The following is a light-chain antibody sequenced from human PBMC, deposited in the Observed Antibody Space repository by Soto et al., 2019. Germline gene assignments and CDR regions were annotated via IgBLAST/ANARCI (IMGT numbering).Light chain of an antibody. J-gene: IGLJ2*01. Sequence: QSVLTQPASVSGSPGQSITISCTGTSSDVGSYNLVSWYQQHPGKAPKLMIYEVSKRPSGVSNRFYGSKSGNTASLTISGLQAEDEADYYCCSYAGSGVVFGGGTQLTVL. CDR2: EVS. CDR1: SSDVGSYNL. V-gene: IGLV2-23*02. CDR3: CSYAGSGVV.